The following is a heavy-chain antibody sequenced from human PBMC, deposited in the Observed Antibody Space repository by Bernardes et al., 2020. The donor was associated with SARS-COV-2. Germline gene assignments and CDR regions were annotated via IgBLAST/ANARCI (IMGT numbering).Heavy chain of an antibody. CDR3: VRAGLPEYTTFGVPTIYYMDV. D-gene: IGHD3-3*01. CDR2: ITCGGDT. V-gene: IGHV3-13*04. J-gene: IGHJ6*03. CDR1: GFSFSNYD. Sequence: GGSLRLSCAACGFSFSNYDMDWVRQTPGNGLEWVARITCGGDTYYSGSVQGRFTISKEDDKNYLYLQMNSLRAEDTAVYYCVRAGLPEYTTFGVPTIYYMDVWGGGTTVTVSS.